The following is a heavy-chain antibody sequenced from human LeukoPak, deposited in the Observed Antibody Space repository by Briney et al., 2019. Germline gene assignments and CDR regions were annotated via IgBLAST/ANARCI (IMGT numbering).Heavy chain of an antibody. D-gene: IGHD3-10*01. V-gene: IGHV1-69*13. Sequence: SVKVSCKASGGTFSSYAISWVRQAPGQGLEWMGGIIPIFGTANYAQKFQGRVTITADESTSTAYMELSGLRSEDTAVYYCASEDRYGSERDPNWFDPWGQGTLVTVSS. CDR3: ASEDRYGSERDPNWFDP. J-gene: IGHJ5*02. CDR1: GGTFSSYA. CDR2: IIPIFGTA.